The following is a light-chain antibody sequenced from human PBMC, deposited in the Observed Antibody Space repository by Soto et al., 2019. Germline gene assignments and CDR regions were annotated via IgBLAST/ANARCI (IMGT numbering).Light chain of an antibody. CDR1: QSVGSN. V-gene: IGKV3-15*01. Sequence: EVVMTQSPATLSVSPGERATLSCRASQSVGSNLAWYQQKPGQAPRLLIYGASTRATGIPARFSGSGSGTEFTLTISSLQSEDFVVYDCQQYSNWPLTFGGGTKVEIK. J-gene: IGKJ4*01. CDR3: QQYSNWPLT. CDR2: GAS.